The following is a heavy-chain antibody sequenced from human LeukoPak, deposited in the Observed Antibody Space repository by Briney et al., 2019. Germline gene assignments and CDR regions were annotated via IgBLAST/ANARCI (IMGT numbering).Heavy chain of an antibody. CDR3: ARGGPAAGRFDY. Sequence: GGSLRLSCAGSGFTFSSYWMHWVRQAPGKGLVWVSRISTDASSTTYADSVKGRFTISRDNSKNTLYLQMNSLRAEDTAVYYCARGGPAAGRFDYWGQGTLVTVSS. CDR1: GFTFSSYW. D-gene: IGHD6-13*01. CDR2: ISTDASST. V-gene: IGHV3-74*01. J-gene: IGHJ4*02.